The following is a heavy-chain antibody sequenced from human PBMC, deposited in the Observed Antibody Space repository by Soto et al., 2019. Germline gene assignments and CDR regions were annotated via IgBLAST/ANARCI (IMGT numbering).Heavy chain of an antibody. Sequence: PSETLSLTCTVSGGSISSGGYSWSWIRQSPGKGLEWIGYIYHSGSTYYNPSLKSRVTISVDRSENQFSLKLSSVTAADTAVYYCARDYGGKYDYWGQGTLVTVSS. V-gene: IGHV4-30-2*06. CDR3: ARDYGGKYDY. J-gene: IGHJ4*02. CDR1: GGSISSGGYS. CDR2: IYHSGST. D-gene: IGHD4-17*01.